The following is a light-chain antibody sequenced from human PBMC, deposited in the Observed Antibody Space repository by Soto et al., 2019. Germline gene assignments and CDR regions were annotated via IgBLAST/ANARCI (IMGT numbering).Light chain of an antibody. Sequence: EIVMTQSPATLSVSPGERATLSCRASQSVSSNLAWYQQQPGQAPRHLIYGASTRATGIPARFSGSGSGTEFTLTISSLQSEDFAVYYCQQHNNWPPITFGQGTRLEIK. CDR3: QQHNNWPPIT. CDR2: GAS. CDR1: QSVSSN. V-gene: IGKV3-15*01. J-gene: IGKJ5*01.